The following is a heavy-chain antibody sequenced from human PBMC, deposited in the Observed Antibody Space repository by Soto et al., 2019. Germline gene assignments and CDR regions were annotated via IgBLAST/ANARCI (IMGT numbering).Heavy chain of an antibody. CDR1: GGSISSSNW. CDR3: ARVWTTVTNWFDP. Sequence: QVQLQESGPGLVKPSGTLSLTCAVSGGSISSSNWWSWVRQPPGKGLEWIGEIYHSGSTNYNPSLSGRFTISVDKSKNQFSLRLSSVTAADTAVYYCARVWTTVTNWFDPWGQGTLVTVSS. J-gene: IGHJ5*02. V-gene: IGHV4-4*02. D-gene: IGHD4-17*01. CDR2: IYHSGST.